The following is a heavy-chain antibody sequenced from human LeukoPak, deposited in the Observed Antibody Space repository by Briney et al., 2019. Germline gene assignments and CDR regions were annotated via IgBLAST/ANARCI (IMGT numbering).Heavy chain of an antibody. J-gene: IGHJ6*02. CDR1: GYTFTSYD. CDR3: ARVPYQLLFGYYYYYGMDV. Sequence: ASVKVSCKASGYTFTSYDINWVRQATGQGLEWMGWMNPNSGNTGYAQKFQGRVTMTRNTSISTAYMGLSSLRSEDTAVYYCARVPYQLLFGYYYYYGMDVWGQGTTVTVSS. D-gene: IGHD2-2*01. CDR2: MNPNSGNT. V-gene: IGHV1-8*01.